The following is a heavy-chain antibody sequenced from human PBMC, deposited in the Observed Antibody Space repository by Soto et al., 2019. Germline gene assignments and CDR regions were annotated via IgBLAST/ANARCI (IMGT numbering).Heavy chain of an antibody. CDR2: IYSGGST. J-gene: IGHJ6*03. Sequence: GGSLRLSCAASGFTVSSNYMSWVRQAPGKGLEWVSVIYSGGSTYYADSVKGRFTISRDNSKNTLYLQMNSLRAEDTAVYYCARDLDLLTNYYYMDVWGKGTTVTVSS. CDR3: ARDLDLLTNYYYMDV. V-gene: IGHV3-66*01. D-gene: IGHD1-26*01. CDR1: GFTVSSNY.